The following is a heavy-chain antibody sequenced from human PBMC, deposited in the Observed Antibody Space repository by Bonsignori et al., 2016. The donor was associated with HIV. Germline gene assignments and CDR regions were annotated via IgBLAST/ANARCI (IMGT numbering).Heavy chain of an antibody. Sequence: SETLSLTCSVSGGPISGYSWTWVRQVPGKGLECIGYISYSGATDYNPSLEGRVTISIDTSKNQLSLKLKTMTAADTAVYYCARALVGASSHYFDSWGPGFLVTVSS. J-gene: IGHJ4*02. V-gene: IGHV4-59*13. D-gene: IGHD1-26*01. CDR1: GGPISGYS. CDR2: ISYSGAT. CDR3: ARALVGASSHYFDS.